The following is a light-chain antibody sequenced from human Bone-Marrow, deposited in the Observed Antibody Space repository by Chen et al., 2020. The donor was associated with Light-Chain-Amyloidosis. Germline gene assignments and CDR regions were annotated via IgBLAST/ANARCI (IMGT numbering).Light chain of an antibody. CDR2: EVT. CDR3: SSFTSSNTWV. J-gene: IGLJ3*02. CDR1: SSDVSGYNY. Sequence: QSALTQPASVSGSPGQSITVSCTGTSSDVSGYNYVSWYQQHPGKAPKLLFYEVTNRPSVVSNRFSGSKSGNTASLTISGLQAEDEADYYCSSFTSSNTWVFGGGTKLTVL. V-gene: IGLV2-14*01.